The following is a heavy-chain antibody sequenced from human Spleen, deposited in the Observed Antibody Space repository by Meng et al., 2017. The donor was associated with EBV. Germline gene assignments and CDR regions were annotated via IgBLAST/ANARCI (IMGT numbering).Heavy chain of an antibody. V-gene: IGHV4-4*02. D-gene: IGHD3-10*01. Sequence: VQRQRPRPGLVKPSGTLSLTCAVSGGSISSTNWWSWVRQPPGKGLEWIGQIYHRGNTNYKPSLKSRVTISLDKSKNQFSLNLTSVTAADTAVYFCARERVKSSVTRGPFDWGRGTLVTVSS. CDR1: GGSISSTNW. J-gene: IGHJ4*02. CDR3: ARERVKSSVTRGPFD. CDR2: IYHRGNT.